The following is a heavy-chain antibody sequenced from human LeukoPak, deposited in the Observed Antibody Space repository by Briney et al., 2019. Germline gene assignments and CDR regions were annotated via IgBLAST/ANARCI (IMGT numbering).Heavy chain of an antibody. J-gene: IGHJ4*02. CDR1: GFTFSSYG. Sequence: GGSLRLSCAASGFTFSSYGMNWVRQAPGKGLEWVSSISSSSSYIYYADSVKGRFTISRDNAKNSLYLQMNSLRAEDTAVYYCARVNWNDVLLPDYWGQGTLVTVSS. V-gene: IGHV3-21*01. CDR2: ISSSSSYI. D-gene: IGHD1-20*01. CDR3: ARVNWNDVLLPDY.